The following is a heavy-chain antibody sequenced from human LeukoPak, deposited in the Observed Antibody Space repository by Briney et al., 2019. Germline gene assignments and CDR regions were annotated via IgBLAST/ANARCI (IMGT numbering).Heavy chain of an antibody. CDR1: GFTFSSYG. CDR2: IWYDGSNK. CDR3: AKDSGGEFYYYYYYMDV. Sequence: GGSLRFSCAASGFTFSSYGMHWVRQAPGKGLEWVAVIWYDGSNKYYADSVKGRFTISRDNSKNTLYLQMNSLRAEDTAVYYCAKDSGGEFYYYYYYMDVWGKGTTVTVSS. V-gene: IGHV3-33*06. J-gene: IGHJ6*03. D-gene: IGHD3-10*01.